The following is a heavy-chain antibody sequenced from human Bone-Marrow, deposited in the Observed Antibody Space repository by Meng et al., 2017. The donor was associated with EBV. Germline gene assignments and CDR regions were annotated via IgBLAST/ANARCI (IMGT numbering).Heavy chain of an antibody. CDR2: IKHSGST. D-gene: IGHD3-9*01. CDR3: ARATGGSTGYFR. V-gene: IGHV4-34*01. CDR1: GGSLSGFS. J-gene: IGHJ4*02. Sequence: QVQIQQRGAGLLMPPETLSLTCPVYGGSLSGFSWSWIRQAPGKGLEWIGEIKHSGSTNYNPSLKNRVTISVDPSKNQFSLRLSSVTAADTAVYYCARATGGSTGYFRWGQGTLVTVSS.